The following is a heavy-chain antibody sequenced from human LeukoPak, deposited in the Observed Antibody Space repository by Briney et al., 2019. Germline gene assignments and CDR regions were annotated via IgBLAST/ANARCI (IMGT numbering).Heavy chain of an antibody. V-gene: IGHV1-18*01. D-gene: IGHD3-22*01. CDR2: ISAYNGNT. Sequence: ASVKVSCKSSGYTFTSYGISWVRQAPVQGLEWMGWISAYNGNTNYAQRLQGRVTMSTDTSTSTAYMELRSLRSDDTAVYYCAREPSYYDSTGFDYWGQGTLVTVSS. CDR1: GYTFTSYG. CDR3: AREPSYYDSTGFDY. J-gene: IGHJ4*02.